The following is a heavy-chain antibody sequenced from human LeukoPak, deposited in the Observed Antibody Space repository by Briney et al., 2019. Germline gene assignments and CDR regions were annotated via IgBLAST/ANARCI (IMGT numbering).Heavy chain of an antibody. CDR3: AGGYRLILY. J-gene: IGHJ4*02. CDR1: EFTLRTQFTYSNYS. CDR2: LKQDGSDK. V-gene: IGHV3-7*04. Sequence: DGSLRLSCTSSEFTLRTQFTYSNYSISWVRQAPGKGLQWVAYLKQDGSDKYYVDSLKLQFIISRDNAKNSLYLQINSLRGEDTDVYARAGGYRLILYWGEGTLVTVSS. D-gene: IGHD2-8*01.